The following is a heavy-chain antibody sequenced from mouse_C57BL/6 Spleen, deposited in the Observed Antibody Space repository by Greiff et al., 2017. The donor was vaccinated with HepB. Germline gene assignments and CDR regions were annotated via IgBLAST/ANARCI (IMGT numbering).Heavy chain of an antibody. CDR2: IDPNSGGT. Sequence: QVQLKQPGAELVKPGASVKLSCKASGYTFTSYWMHWVKQRPGRGLEWIGRIDPNSGGTKYNEKFKSKATLTVDKPSSTAYMQLSSLTSEDSAVYYCARSEGTTGTRYFDVWGTGTTVTVSS. CDR1: GYTFTSYW. V-gene: IGHV1-72*01. D-gene: IGHD4-1*01. J-gene: IGHJ1*03. CDR3: ARSEGTTGTRYFDV.